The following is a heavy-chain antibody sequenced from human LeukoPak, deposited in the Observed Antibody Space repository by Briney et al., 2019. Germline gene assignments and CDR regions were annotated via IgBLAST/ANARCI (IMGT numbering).Heavy chain of an antibody. CDR2: INHSGST. CDR1: GGSFSGYY. D-gene: IGHD6-19*01. CDR3: ARASVAAHRTYYYYMDV. V-gene: IGHV4-34*01. Sequence: PSETLSLTCAVYGGSFSGYYWSWIRQPPGKGLEWIGEINHSGSTNYNPSLKSRVTISVDTSKNQFSSKLTSVTAADTAVYYCARASVAAHRTYYYYMDVWGKGTTVTISS. J-gene: IGHJ6*03.